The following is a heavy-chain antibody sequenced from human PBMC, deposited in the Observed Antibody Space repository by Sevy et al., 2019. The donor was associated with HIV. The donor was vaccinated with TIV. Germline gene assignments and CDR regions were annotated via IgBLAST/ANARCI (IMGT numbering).Heavy chain of an antibody. Sequence: GGSLRLSCAASGFTFSSYSMNWVRQAPGKGLEWVSYISSSSSTIYYADSVKGRFTISRDNAKNSLYLQMNSLRDEDTAVYYCARAQILHSGPPYYYYYGMDVWGQGTTVTVSS. CDR3: ARAQILHSGPPYYYYYGMDV. CDR2: ISSSSSTI. D-gene: IGHD6-19*01. V-gene: IGHV3-48*02. CDR1: GFTFSSYS. J-gene: IGHJ6*02.